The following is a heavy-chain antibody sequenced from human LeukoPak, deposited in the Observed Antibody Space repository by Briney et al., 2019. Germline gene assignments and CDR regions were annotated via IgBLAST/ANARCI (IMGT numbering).Heavy chain of an antibody. D-gene: IGHD6-13*01. CDR1: GFTFSSYG. CDR2: ISCSGGST. J-gene: IGHJ4*01. Sequence: PGGSLRLSCAASGFTFSSYGMSWVRQAPGKGLEWVAAISCSGGSTYYADSVKGRSTISRDNSKNTLYLQMTSLRAEDTAVYYCAKANPISRSSPHSAYCGQATLATVYS. CDR3: AKANPISRSSPHSAY. V-gene: IGHV3-23*01.